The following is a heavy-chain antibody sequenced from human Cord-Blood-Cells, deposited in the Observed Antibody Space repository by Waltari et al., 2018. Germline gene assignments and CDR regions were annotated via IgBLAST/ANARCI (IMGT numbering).Heavy chain of an antibody. D-gene: IGHD5-12*01. V-gene: IGHV4-59*01. CDR2: IYYSGST. CDR1: GGPISSYY. Sequence: QVQLQESGPGLVKPSETLSLPCTVPGGPISSYYWSWIRPPPGKGLEWIGYIYYSGSTHYTPSLNSRVTISVDTSKNQFSLKLSSVTAADTAVYYCARVRGYSGYDAFDIWGQGTMVTVSS. CDR3: ARVRGYSGYDAFDI. J-gene: IGHJ3*02.